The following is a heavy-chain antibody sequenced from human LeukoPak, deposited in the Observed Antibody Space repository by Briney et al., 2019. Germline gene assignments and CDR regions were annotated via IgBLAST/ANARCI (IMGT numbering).Heavy chain of an antibody. V-gene: IGHV4-39*01. J-gene: IGHJ5*02. CDR1: GDSISNSDYY. CDR2: INYSGRT. Sequence: PSETLSLTCTVSGDSISNSDYYWGWIRQPPGKGLEWIALINYSGRTFYNPSLRGRVTISVDMSKNQFSLNLNSVAAADTAVYYCARRRKDLNWFDPWGQGTLVTVSS. CDR3: ARRRKDLNWFDP.